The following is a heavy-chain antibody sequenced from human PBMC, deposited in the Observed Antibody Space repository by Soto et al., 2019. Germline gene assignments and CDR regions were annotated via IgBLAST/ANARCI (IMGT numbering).Heavy chain of an antibody. V-gene: IGHV3-30*19. Sequence: QVQLVESGGGVVQPGRSLGLSCAPSGFTFSRIGMHWVRQAPGKGLEWVALISYDGSNKYYADSVQGRFTISRDNSRSTLYLQMSSLRAEDTAVYYCARDQVYEWNDNFYYGMDVWGQGTTVTVSS. D-gene: IGHD1-20*01. CDR2: ISYDGSNK. CDR3: ARDQVYEWNDNFYYGMDV. J-gene: IGHJ6*02. CDR1: GFTFSRIG.